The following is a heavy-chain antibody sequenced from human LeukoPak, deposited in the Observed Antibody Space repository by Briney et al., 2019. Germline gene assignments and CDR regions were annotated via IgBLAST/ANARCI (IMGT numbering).Heavy chain of an antibody. J-gene: IGHJ4*02. D-gene: IGHD5-18*01. CDR3: ARASGGYSYGHFDY. CDR2: IIPIFGTA. V-gene: IGHV1-69*13. CDR1: GYTFTSYG. Sequence: ASVKVSCKASGYTFTSYGISWVRQAPGQGLEWMGGIIPIFGTANYAQKFQGRVTITADESTSTAYMELSSLRSEDTAVYYCARASGGYSYGHFDYWGQGTLVTVSS.